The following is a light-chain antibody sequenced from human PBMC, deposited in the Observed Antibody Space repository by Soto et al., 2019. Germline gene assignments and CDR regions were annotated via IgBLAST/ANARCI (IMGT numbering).Light chain of an antibody. V-gene: IGLV1-44*01. CDR1: SSNIGSDH. CDR2: ANN. J-gene: IGLJ3*02. CDR3: AAWDDSLKGGV. Sequence: QSVLTQPPSASGTPGQRVTISCSGSSSNIGSDHVNWYQQVPGTAPKLLIYANNQRPSGVPDRFSVSKSGTSASLAIGGLQSEDEADYYCAAWDDSLKGGVFGGGTKLTVL.